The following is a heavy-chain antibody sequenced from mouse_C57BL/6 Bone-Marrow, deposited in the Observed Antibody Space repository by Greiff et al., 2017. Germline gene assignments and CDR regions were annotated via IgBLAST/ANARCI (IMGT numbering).Heavy chain of an antibody. D-gene: IGHD1-1*01. CDR2: IYPGDGDT. CDR3: ARPSPYYYGSSYAMDY. CDR1: GYAFSSSW. J-gene: IGHJ4*01. V-gene: IGHV1-82*01. Sequence: VQLQQSGPELVKPGASVKISCQASGYAFSSSWMNWVKQRPGKGLEWIGRIYPGDGDTNYNGKFKGKATLTADKSSSTAYMQLSSLTSEDSAVYFCARPSPYYYGSSYAMDYWGQGTSVTVSS.